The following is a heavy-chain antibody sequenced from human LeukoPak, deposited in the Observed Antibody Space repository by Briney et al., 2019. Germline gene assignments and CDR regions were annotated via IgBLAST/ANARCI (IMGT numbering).Heavy chain of an antibody. CDR2: ISSSRTT. CDR3: ARGPTMKMDV. Sequence: PGGSLRLSCAASGFPFSSYSMNWVRQAPGEGLEWVSYISSSRTTSYADSAKGRFTISRDNAKNSLYLQMNSLRVEDTAVYYCARGPTMKMDVWGKGTTVTVSS. V-gene: IGHV3-48*01. CDR1: GFPFSSYS. D-gene: IGHD3-22*01. J-gene: IGHJ6*04.